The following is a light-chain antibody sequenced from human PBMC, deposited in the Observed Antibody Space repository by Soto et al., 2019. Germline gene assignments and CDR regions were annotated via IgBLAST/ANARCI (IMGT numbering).Light chain of an antibody. CDR3: QQRSNWPLT. V-gene: IGKV3-11*01. CDR1: QNVSSY. J-gene: IGKJ3*01. CDR2: DAS. Sequence: EIVLTQSPATLSLSPGERATLSCSASQNVSSYLAWYQQKPGQAPSLLIYDASNRATGIPARFSGSGSGTNFTLTISSLEPEDFAVYYCQQRSNWPLTFGPGTKLDIK.